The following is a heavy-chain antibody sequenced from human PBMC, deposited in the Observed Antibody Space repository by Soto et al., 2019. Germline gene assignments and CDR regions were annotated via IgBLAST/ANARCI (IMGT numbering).Heavy chain of an antibody. CDR2: LNTDGSST. CDR1: GFTFSNYW. V-gene: IGHV3-74*01. CDR3: ARFRVDGDYVP. J-gene: IGHJ5*02. D-gene: IGHD4-17*01. Sequence: EVQLVESGGGLVQPGGSLRLSCAVSGFTFSNYWMHWVRQAPGKGLVWVSRLNTDGSSTSYADFVKGRFAISRDNARNTLFLQINSLTAEGTAVYYCARFRVDGDYVPWGHGTLVTVSA.